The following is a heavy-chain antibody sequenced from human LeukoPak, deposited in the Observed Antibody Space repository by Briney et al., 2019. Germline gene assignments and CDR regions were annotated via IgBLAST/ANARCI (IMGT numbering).Heavy chain of an antibody. CDR1: GFTFSSYA. CDR2: ISGSGGST. Sequence: GGSLRLSCAASGFTFSSYAMSWVRQAPGKGLEWVSAISGSGGSTYYADSVKGRFTISRDNSKNTLYLQMNSLRAEDTAVYYCAKLSGQYTYYYDSSGYSFDYWGQGTLVTVSS. V-gene: IGHV3-23*01. J-gene: IGHJ4*02. D-gene: IGHD3-22*01. CDR3: AKLSGQYTYYYDSSGYSFDY.